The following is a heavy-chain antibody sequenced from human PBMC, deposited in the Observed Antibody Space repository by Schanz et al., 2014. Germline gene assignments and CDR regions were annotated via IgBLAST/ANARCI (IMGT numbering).Heavy chain of an antibody. J-gene: IGHJ5*02. D-gene: IGHD2-2*01. CDR1: GGSITSTNW. CDR2: IIHDGRT. Sequence: QVQLQESGPRLVKLSQTLSLTCTVSGGSITSTNWWHWVRQSPGKGLEWIGEIIHDGRTNYNPSLGSRVTISLDRAENQFALELRSVAAADTALYYCARVKEGCSDSSCVLDPWGQGTLVTVSS. CDR3: ARVKEGCSDSSCVLDP. V-gene: IGHV4-4*02.